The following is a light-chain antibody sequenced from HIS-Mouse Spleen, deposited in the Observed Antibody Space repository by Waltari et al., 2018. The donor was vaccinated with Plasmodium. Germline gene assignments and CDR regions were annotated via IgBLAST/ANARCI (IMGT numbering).Light chain of an antibody. CDR1: ALPKKY. J-gene: IGLJ3*02. CDR2: EDS. CDR3: YSTDSSGNHRV. Sequence: SYELTQPPSVSVSPGQTARITCSGDALPKKYAYWYQQKSGQAPVLVIYEDSKRPSGITDRCSGSSSGTMATLTISGAQVEDEADYYCYSTDSSGNHRVFGGGTKLTVL. V-gene: IGLV3-10*01.